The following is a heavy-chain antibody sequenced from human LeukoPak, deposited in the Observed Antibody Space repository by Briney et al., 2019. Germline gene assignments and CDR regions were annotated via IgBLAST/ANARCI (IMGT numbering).Heavy chain of an antibody. J-gene: IGHJ4*02. CDR3: AREPYCSSTSCYTGNGVLRYFDWLYPNYYFDY. CDR2: IIPIFGTA. CDR1: GGTFSSYA. V-gene: IGHV1-69*13. D-gene: IGHD2-2*02. Sequence: ASVKVSCTASGGTFSSYAISWVRQAPGQGLEWMGGIIPIFGTANYAQKFQGRVTITADESTSTAYMELSSLRSEDTAVYYCAREPYCSSTSCYTGNGVLRYFDWLYPNYYFDYWGQGTLVTVSS.